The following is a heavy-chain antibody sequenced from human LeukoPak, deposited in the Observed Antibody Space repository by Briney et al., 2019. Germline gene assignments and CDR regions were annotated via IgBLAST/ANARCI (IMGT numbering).Heavy chain of an antibody. D-gene: IGHD2-2*01. Sequence: GESLKISCKGSGYSFTSYWIGWVRQMPGKGLEWMGIIYPGDSDTRYSPSFQGQVTISADKSISTAYLQWSSLKASDTAMYYCARLGDIVVVPASAPEGYCYYGMDVWGQGTTVTVSS. CDR3: ARLGDIVVVPASAPEGYCYYGMDV. CDR2: IYPGDSDT. V-gene: IGHV5-51*01. CDR1: GYSFTSYW. J-gene: IGHJ6*02.